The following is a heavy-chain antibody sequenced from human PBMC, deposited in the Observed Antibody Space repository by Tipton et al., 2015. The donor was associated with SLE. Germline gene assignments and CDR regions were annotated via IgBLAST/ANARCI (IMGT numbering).Heavy chain of an antibody. Sequence: TLSLTCTVSGASTSSYYWSWVRQPPGKGLEWIGYVYDIDSTNYNPSLKSRVTISLDPSKNQFSLKLSSVTAADTAIYYCARGGIYHDDSGNFDYWGQGPLVTASS. CDR3: ARGGIYHDDSGNFDY. V-gene: IGHV4-59*01. D-gene: IGHD3-22*01. J-gene: IGHJ4*02. CDR2: VYDIDST. CDR1: GASTSSYY.